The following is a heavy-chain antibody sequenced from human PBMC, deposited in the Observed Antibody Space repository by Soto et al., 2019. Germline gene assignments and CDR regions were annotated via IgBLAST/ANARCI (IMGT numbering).Heavy chain of an antibody. CDR2: ISYDGSNK. Sequence: PGGSLRLSCAASGFTFSSYGMHWVRQAPGKGLEWVAVISYDGSNKYYADSVKGRFTISRDNSKNTLYLQMNSLRAEDTAVYYCTQGHTRYFDYWGQGTLVTVPQ. CDR3: TQGHTRYFDY. J-gene: IGHJ4*02. CDR1: GFTFSSYG. V-gene: IGHV3-30*03.